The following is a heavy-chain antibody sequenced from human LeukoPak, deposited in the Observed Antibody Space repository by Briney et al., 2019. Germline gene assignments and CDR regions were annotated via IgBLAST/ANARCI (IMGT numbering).Heavy chain of an antibody. J-gene: IGHJ4*02. CDR3: AKDISSSGWYGDSRFDY. V-gene: IGHV3-9*01. CDR2: ISWNSGSI. D-gene: IGHD6-19*01. Sequence: GGSLRLSCAASGFTFDDYAMHWVRQAPGKGLEWVSGISWNSGSIGYADSVKGRFTISRDNAKNSLYLQMNSLRAEDTALYYCAKDISSSGWYGDSRFDYWGQGTLVTVSS. CDR1: GFTFDDYA.